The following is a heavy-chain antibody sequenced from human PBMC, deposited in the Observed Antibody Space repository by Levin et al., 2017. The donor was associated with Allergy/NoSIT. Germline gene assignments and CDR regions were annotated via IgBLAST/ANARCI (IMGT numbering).Heavy chain of an antibody. V-gene: IGHV3-48*01. CDR3: ARGSYSSAWFEGS. D-gene: IGHD6-19*01. J-gene: IGHJ5*02. CDR2: ISDSGTTV. Sequence: GGSLRLSCAASGFTFSNYNMNWVRQAPGKGLEWVSFISDSGTTVYYADSVKGRFTISRDNAKNSLFLEMNSLRAEDTAIYYCARGSYSSAWFEGSWGQGTLVTVSS. CDR1: GFTFSNYN.